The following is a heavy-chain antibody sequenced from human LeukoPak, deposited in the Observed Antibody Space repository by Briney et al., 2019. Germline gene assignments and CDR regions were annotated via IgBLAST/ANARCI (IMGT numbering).Heavy chain of an antibody. Sequence: PGGPLRLSCAASGFTFSIYTMNWVRQAPGKGLEWVSSISSSNSFIYYADSVKGRFTISRDNAKNSLYLQMNSLRVEDTAVYFCVRVQAGSVSRLDPWGQGTLVTVSS. V-gene: IGHV3-21*01. D-gene: IGHD5/OR15-5a*01. J-gene: IGHJ5*02. CDR3: VRVQAGSVSRLDP. CDR1: GFTFSIYT. CDR2: ISSSNSFI.